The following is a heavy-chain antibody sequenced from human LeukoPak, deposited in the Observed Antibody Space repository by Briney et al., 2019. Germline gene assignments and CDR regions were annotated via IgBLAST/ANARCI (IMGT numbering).Heavy chain of an antibody. CDR2: IDPSGGST. V-gene: IGHV1-46*03. Sequence: ASVKVSCKASGCTFTNYYMHWVRQAPGQGLEWMGIIDPSGGSTTYAQKFQGRVTMTRDTSTSTVYMQLSSLRSEDTAVYYCTKGGGSSSWYDYWGQGTLVTVSS. CDR1: GCTFTNYY. J-gene: IGHJ4*02. CDR3: TKGGGSSSWYDY. D-gene: IGHD6-13*01.